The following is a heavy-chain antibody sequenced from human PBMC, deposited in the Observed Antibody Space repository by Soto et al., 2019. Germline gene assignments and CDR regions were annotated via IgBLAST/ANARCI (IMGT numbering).Heavy chain of an antibody. Sequence: QVQLQESGPGLVKPSQTLSLTCTVSGGSISSGGYYWRWIIQHPGKGLEWIGYIYYSGSTYYNPSLKSRVTISVDTSKNQFSPKLSSVTAADTAVYYCARDEGQQNDAFDIWGQGTMVTVSS. J-gene: IGHJ3*02. V-gene: IGHV4-31*03. CDR3: ARDEGQQNDAFDI. CDR2: IYYSGST. CDR1: GGSISSGGYY. D-gene: IGHD6-13*01.